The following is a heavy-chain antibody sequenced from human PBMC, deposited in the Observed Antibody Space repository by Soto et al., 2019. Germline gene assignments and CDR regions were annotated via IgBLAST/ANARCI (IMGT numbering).Heavy chain of an antibody. V-gene: IGHV4-30-4*01. Sequence: PSETLSLTSTVSGGSISRGHYYWSWFRQPPGKGLEWIGYIYYSGSTYYNPSLKSRVTISVNTSKNQFSLKLSSVTAADTAVYYCARTILRFLEWLSPSAFDIWGQGTMVT. CDR2: IYYSGST. J-gene: IGHJ3*02. CDR3: ARTILRFLEWLSPSAFDI. D-gene: IGHD3-3*01. CDR1: GGSISRGHYY.